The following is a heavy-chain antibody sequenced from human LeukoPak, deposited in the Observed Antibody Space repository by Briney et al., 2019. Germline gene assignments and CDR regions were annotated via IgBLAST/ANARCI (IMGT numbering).Heavy chain of an antibody. V-gene: IGHV5-51*01. CDR2: IYPSDSDT. D-gene: IGHD4-23*01. J-gene: IGHJ4*02. CDR3: ARLTAVVTFDY. Sequence: GESLKISCKGSGYSFTSNWIGWVRQMPGKGLEWMGVIYPSDSDTRYSPSFQGQVTISADKSISTAYLQWRSLKVSDSAMYYCARLTAVVTFDYWGRGTLVTVSS. CDR1: GYSFTSNW.